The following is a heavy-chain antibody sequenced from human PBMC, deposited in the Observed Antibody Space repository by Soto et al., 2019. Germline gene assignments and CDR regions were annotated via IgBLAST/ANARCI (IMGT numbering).Heavy chain of an antibody. J-gene: IGHJ6*02. CDR2: INAGNGNT. CDR1: GYTFTSYA. D-gene: IGHD3-10*01. Sequence: QVQLVQSGAEVKKPGASVKVSCKASGYTFTSYAMHWVRQAPGHRLEWMGWINAGNGNTKYSQKFQGRVTITRDTSASTAYMELSSLRSEDTAVYYCAAFRYYYGSGSYNHYYGMDVWGQGTTVTVSS. CDR3: AAFRYYYGSGSYNHYYGMDV. V-gene: IGHV1-3*01.